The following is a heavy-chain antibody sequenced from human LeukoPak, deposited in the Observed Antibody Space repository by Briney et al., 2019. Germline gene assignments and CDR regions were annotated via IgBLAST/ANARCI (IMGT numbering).Heavy chain of an antibody. Sequence: PGGSLRLSCAASGFTFSSYAMHWVRQAPGKGLEWVAVISYDGSNKYYADSVKGRFTISRDNSKNTLYLQMNSLRAEDTAVYYCARPSFGELGFFDYWGQGTLVTVSS. CDR1: GFTFSSYA. CDR2: ISYDGSNK. V-gene: IGHV3-30-3*01. J-gene: IGHJ4*02. D-gene: IGHD3-10*01. CDR3: ARPSFGELGFFDY.